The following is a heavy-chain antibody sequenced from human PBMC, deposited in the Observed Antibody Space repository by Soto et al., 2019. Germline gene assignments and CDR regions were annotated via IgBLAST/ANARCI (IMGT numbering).Heavy chain of an antibody. D-gene: IGHD2-15*01. CDR2: INPNSGGT. CDR1: GYTFTGYY. Sequence: ASVKVSCKASGYTFTGYYMHWVRQAPGQGLEWMGWINPNSGGTNYAQKFQGRVTMTRDTSISTAYMELSRLRSDDTAVYYCASLGLHCSGGSCHDWFDLWGQGTQVTVSS. J-gene: IGHJ5*02. V-gene: IGHV1-2*02. CDR3: ASLGLHCSGGSCHDWFDL.